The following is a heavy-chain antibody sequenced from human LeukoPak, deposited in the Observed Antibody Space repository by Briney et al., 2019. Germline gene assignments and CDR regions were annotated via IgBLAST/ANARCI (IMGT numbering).Heavy chain of an antibody. V-gene: IGHV3-30*18. D-gene: IGHD6-19*01. Sequence: GRSLRLSCAASGLTFSSYGIHWVRQAPGKGLEWVAVISYDGSNKYYADSVKGRFTISRDNSKNTLYLQMNSLRTEDTAVYYCAKETAAKYSSGWTGGGPSLQYWGQGTLVTVSS. CDR2: ISYDGSNK. CDR1: GLTFSSYG. J-gene: IGHJ4*02. CDR3: AKETAAKYSSGWTGGGPSLQY.